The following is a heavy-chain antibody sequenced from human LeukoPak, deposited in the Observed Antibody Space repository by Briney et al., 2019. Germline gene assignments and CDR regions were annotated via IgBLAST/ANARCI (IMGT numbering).Heavy chain of an antibody. Sequence: TSETLSLTCSVSGDSISSTTYSYYWSWIRQAPGKGLEWLGSIYLRGNTYYSPSLKSRVTISVDTSKNQFSLRLSSVTAADTAVYYCARYCSGGDCYSKAFDIWGQGTMVTVSS. CDR3: ARYCSGGDCYSKAFDI. V-gene: IGHV4-39*07. J-gene: IGHJ3*02. CDR2: IYLRGNT. CDR1: GDSISSTTYSYY. D-gene: IGHD2-15*01.